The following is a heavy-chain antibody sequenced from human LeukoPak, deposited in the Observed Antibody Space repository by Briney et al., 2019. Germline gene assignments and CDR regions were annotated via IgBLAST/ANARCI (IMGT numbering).Heavy chain of an antibody. V-gene: IGHV1-2*02. Sequence: ASVKVSCKASGYTFTGYYMHWVRQAPGQGLEWMGWINPNSGGTNYAQKFQGRVTMTRDTSISTAYMELSRLRSDDTAVYYCARIHTAMVKAGVDYWGQGTLVTVSS. CDR1: GYTFTGYY. J-gene: IGHJ4*02. CDR3: ARIHTAMVKAGVDY. CDR2: INPNSGGT. D-gene: IGHD5-18*01.